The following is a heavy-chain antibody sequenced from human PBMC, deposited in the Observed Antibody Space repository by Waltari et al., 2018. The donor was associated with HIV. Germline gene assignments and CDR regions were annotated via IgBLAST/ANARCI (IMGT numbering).Heavy chain of an antibody. CDR2: IYHSGSS. D-gene: IGHD2-2*01. J-gene: IGHJ2*01. Sequence: QVQLQESGPGLVKPSETLSLTCAVSGYSISSGYYWGWIRQPPGKGLGWIGSIYHSGSSYYNPSLKSRVTISVDTSKNQFSLKMNSVTAADTAVYYCARSAALYWYFDLWGRGTLVTVSS. CDR1: GYSISSGYY. CDR3: ARSAALYWYFDL. V-gene: IGHV4-38-2*01.